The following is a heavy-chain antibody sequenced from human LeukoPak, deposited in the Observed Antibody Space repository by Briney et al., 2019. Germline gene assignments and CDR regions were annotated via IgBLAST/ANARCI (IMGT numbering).Heavy chain of an antibody. V-gene: IGHV1-2*02. D-gene: IGHD6-19*01. J-gene: IGHJ4*02. Sequence: ASVKVSCKASGYTFTGYYMHWVRQAPGQGLKWMGWINPNSGGTNYAQKFQGRVTMTRDTSISTAYMELSRLRSDDTAVYYCARDRGSRYSSGWYLPGAAVDYWGQGTLVTVSS. CDR3: ARDRGSRYSSGWYLPGAAVDY. CDR2: INPNSGGT. CDR1: GYTFTGYY.